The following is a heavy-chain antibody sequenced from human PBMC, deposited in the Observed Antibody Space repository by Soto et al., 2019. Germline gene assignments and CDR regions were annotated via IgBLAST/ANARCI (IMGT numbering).Heavy chain of an antibody. D-gene: IGHD5-18*01. CDR2: IYYSGST. CDR3: ARVGYSYGLMYYGMDV. Sequence: SETLSLTCTVSGGSVSSGSYYWSWIRQPPGKGLEWIGYIYYSGSTNYNPSLKSRVTISVDTSKNQFSLKLSSVTAADTAVYYCARVGYSYGLMYYGMDVWGQGTTVTVSS. J-gene: IGHJ6*02. CDR1: GGSVSSGSYY. V-gene: IGHV4-61*01.